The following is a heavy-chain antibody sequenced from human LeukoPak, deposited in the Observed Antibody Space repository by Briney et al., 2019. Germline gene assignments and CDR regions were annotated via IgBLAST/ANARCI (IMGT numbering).Heavy chain of an antibody. CDR2: ITSDDSST. CDR3: GREDRFGYNYAYGLDV. D-gene: IGHD5-18*01. CDR1: GFTFSSYG. Sequence: PGGSLRLSCAASGFTFSSYGMHWVRQAPGKGLVWVSRITSDDSSTTYADSVKARFTISRDNAKNTLYLQMDSLRAEDTAVYFCGREDRFGYNYAYGLDVWGQGTTVTVSS. J-gene: IGHJ6*02. V-gene: IGHV3-74*03.